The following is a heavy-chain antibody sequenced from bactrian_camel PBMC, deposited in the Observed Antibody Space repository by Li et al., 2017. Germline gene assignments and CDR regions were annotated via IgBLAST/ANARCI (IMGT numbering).Heavy chain of an antibody. CDR3: AKGALKGDYDVYFAY. J-gene: IGHJ6*01. D-gene: IGHD4*01. CDR2: IYTGDGTT. Sequence: HVQLVESGGGLVQPGGSLTLSCAASGFTFSDNLMYWVRQAPGKGLEWVSTIYTGDGTTNSADSVKGRFTISRDNTKNMLYLQMNSLKSEDTALYYCAKGALKGDYDVYFAYWGQGTQVTVS. V-gene: IGHV3S1*01. CDR1: GFTFSDNL.